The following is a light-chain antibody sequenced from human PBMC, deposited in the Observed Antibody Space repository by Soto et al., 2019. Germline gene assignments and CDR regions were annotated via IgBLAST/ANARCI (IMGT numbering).Light chain of an antibody. CDR1: SSDVGSYDL. J-gene: IGLJ1*01. CDR3: CSFAGSNTSV. CDR2: EVT. Sequence: QSVLTQPASVSGSPGQSITISCTGTSSDVGSYDLVSWYQQHPGKAPKLMIYEVTKRPSGVSNRFSGSKSDNTASLTISGLQAEDEADYYCCSFAGSNTSVFGPGTKLTVL. V-gene: IGLV2-23*02.